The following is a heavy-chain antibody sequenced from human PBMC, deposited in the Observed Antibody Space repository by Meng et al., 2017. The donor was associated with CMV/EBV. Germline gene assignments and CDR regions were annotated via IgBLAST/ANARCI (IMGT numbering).Heavy chain of an antibody. CDR2: IRYDGSNK. V-gene: IGHV3-30*02. J-gene: IGHJ4*02. CDR1: GFTFSSYG. D-gene: IGHD6-6*01. Sequence: GGSLRLSCAASGFTFSSYGMHWVRQAPGKGLEWVAFIRYDGSNKYYADSVKGRFTISRDNSKNTRYLQMNSLRAEDTAVYYCAKDGDSSSSGGPYWGQGTLVTVSS. CDR3: AKDGDSSSSGGPY.